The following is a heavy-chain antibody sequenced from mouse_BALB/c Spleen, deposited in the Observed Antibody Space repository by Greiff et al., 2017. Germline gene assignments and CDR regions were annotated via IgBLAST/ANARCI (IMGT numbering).Heavy chain of an antibody. CDR2: ISSGGSYT. J-gene: IGHJ4*01. Sequence: EVQVVESGGDLVKPGGSLKLSCAASGFTFSSYGMSWVRQTPDKRLEWVATISSGGSYTYYPDSVKGRFTISRDNAKNTLYLQMNSLQTDDTAMYYCARPNLGAMDYWGQGTSVTVSS. CDR3: ARPNLGAMDY. CDR1: GFTFSSYG. V-gene: IGHV5-6*01. D-gene: IGHD6-5*01.